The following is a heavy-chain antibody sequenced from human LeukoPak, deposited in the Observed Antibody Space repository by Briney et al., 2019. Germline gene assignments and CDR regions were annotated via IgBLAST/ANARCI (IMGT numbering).Heavy chain of an antibody. CDR3: AKSRCGWYAFDI. J-gene: IGHJ3*02. CDR2: ISGSGGST. Sequence: PGGSLRVSRAASGFTFCSYAMRWVRQAPGKGLEWVSGISGSGGSTYYGDSVKGRFTISRDNSKNTLYLQVSSLKGEDTALYYCAKSRCGWYAFDIWGGGTMATVSS. V-gene: IGHV3-23*01. D-gene: IGHD5-12*01. CDR1: GFTFCSYA.